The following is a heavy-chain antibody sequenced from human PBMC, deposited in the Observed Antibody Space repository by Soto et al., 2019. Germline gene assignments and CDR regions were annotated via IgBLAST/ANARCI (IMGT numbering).Heavy chain of an antibody. CDR3: AKRRNVLRLLEWSSGMEV. J-gene: IGHJ6*02. CDR2: ISYDGSNK. V-gene: IGHV3-30*18. CDR1: GFIFSSYG. Sequence: QVQVVESGGGVVQPGRSLRLSCAASGFIFSSYGMHWVRQAPGKGLEWVAFISYDGSNKYYADSVKGRLTISRDNSKNTLYLQMNSLRSEDTAVYYCAKRRNVLRLLEWSSGMEVWGQGTTVTVTS. D-gene: IGHD3-3*01.